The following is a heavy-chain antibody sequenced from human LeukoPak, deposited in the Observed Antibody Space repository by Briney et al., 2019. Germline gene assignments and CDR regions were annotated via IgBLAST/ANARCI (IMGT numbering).Heavy chain of an antibody. D-gene: IGHD6-19*01. CDR2: ISAYNGNT. CDR3: ARDATFLAVAGRIFDY. Sequence: VASVKVSCKASGYTFTSYGISWVRQAPGQGLEWMGWISAYNGNTNYAQKLQGRVTMTTDTSTSTAYMELRSLRSDDTAVYHCARDATFLAVAGRIFDYWGQGTLVTVSS. V-gene: IGHV1-18*01. J-gene: IGHJ4*02. CDR1: GYTFTSYG.